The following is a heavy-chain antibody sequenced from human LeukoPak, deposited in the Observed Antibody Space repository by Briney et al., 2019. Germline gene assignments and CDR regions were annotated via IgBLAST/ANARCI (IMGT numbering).Heavy chain of an antibody. CDR1: GYLFTSNW. V-gene: IGHV5-51*01. J-gene: IGHJ4*02. Sequence: GESLKISCKASGYLFTSNWIGWVRQMPGKGLEWMGIIYPGDSDTRYSPSFEGQVTISVDKSISTAYLQWSSLKASDTAMYYCARQTRDGSGSRGYSFDFWGQGTLVAVSS. CDR2: IYPGDSDT. D-gene: IGHD3-10*01. CDR3: ARQTRDGSGSRGYSFDF.